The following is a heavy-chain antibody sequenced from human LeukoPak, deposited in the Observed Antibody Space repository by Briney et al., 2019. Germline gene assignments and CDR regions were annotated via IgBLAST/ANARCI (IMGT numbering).Heavy chain of an antibody. CDR2: ISSSSSTI. CDR1: GFTFSSYS. D-gene: IGHD2-2*01. Sequence: GGSLRLSCAASGFTFSSYSMNWVRQAPGKGLEWVSYISSSSSTIYYADSAKGRFTISRDNAKNSLYLQMNSLRAEDTAVYYCARDPCSSTSCYAGWFDPWGQGTLVTVSS. CDR3: ARDPCSSTSCYAGWFDP. J-gene: IGHJ5*02. V-gene: IGHV3-48*01.